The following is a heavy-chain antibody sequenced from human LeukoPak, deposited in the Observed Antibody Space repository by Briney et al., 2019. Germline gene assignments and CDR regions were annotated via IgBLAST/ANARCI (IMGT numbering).Heavy chain of an antibody. Sequence: GGSLRLSCAASGFTVSSNFMSWVRQAPGKGLEWVSVIYSGGFTYYADSVKGRFTISRDTSKNTVFLQMNSLRAEDTAVYYCAKFPRVVINEYYFDYWGQGTLVTVSS. CDR3: AKFPRVVINEYYFDY. CDR1: GFTVSSNF. D-gene: IGHD3-22*01. V-gene: IGHV3-66*01. J-gene: IGHJ4*02. CDR2: IYSGGFT.